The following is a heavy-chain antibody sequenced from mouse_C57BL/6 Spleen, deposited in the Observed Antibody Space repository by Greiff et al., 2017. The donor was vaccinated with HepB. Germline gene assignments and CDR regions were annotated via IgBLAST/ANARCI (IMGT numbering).Heavy chain of an antibody. CDR3: ARSPHYGSSPYYAMDY. D-gene: IGHD1-1*01. CDR1: GYAFSSSW. Sequence: QVQLQQSGPELVKPGASVKISCKASGYAFSSSWMNWVKQRPGKGLEWIGRIYPGDGDTNYNGKFKGKATLTADKSSSTAYMQLSSLTSEDSAVYFCARSPHYGSSPYYAMDYWGQGTSVTVSS. CDR2: IYPGDGDT. V-gene: IGHV1-82*01. J-gene: IGHJ4*01.